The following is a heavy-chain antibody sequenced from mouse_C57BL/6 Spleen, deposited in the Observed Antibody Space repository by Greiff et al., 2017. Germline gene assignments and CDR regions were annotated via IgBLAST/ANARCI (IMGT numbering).Heavy chain of an antibody. CDR1: GYTFTSYW. Sequence: QVQLQQPGAELVKPGASVKLSCKASGYTFTSYWMQWVKQRPGQGLEWIGEIDPSDSYTNYNQKFKGKATLTVDTSSSTAYMQLSSLTSEDSAVYYCAVLRDAMGYWGQGASVTVSS. CDR3: AVLRDAMGY. V-gene: IGHV1-50*01. J-gene: IGHJ4*01. CDR2: IDPSDSYT. D-gene: IGHD1-1*01.